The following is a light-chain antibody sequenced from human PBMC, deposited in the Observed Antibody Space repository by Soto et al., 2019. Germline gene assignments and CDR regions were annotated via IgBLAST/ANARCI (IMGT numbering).Light chain of an antibody. CDR2: VAS. J-gene: IGKJ4*01. CDR1: QSVNSN. V-gene: IGKV3-15*01. Sequence: EIVMTQSPVTLSVSPGDRATLSCRASQSVNSNLAWYQHKPGQTPKLLIYVASTRATGIPARFSGTGSGTEFTLTISSLQSEDFAVYYCQQYYVRPLTFGGGTKVEFK. CDR3: QQYYVRPLT.